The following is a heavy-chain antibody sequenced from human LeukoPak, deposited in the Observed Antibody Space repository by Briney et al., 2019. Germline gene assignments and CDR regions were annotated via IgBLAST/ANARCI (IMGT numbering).Heavy chain of an antibody. CDR1: GGSISSGSYY. D-gene: IGHD1-1*01. J-gene: IGHJ4*02. CDR3: ARFSLETYTHDY. Sequence: TSETLSLTCTVSGGSISSGSYYWSWIRRPAGKGLEWIGRIYTSGSTNYNPSLKSRVTISVDTSKNQFSLKLSSVTAADTAVYYCARFSLETYTHDYWGQGTLVTVSS. V-gene: IGHV4-61*02. CDR2: IYTSGST.